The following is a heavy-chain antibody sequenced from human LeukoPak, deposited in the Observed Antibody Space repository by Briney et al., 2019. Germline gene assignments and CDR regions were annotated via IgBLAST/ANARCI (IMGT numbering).Heavy chain of an antibody. CDR1: GGSFSGYY. V-gene: IGHV4-34*01. J-gene: IGHJ5*02. CDR2: INHSGST. Sequence: SETLSLTCAVYGGSFSGYYWSWIRQPPGKGLEWIGEINHSGSTNYNPSLKSRVTMSVDTSKNQFSLKLSSVTAADTAVYYCARGIAVAGTSWFDPWGQGTLVTVSS. CDR3: ARGIAVAGTSWFDP. D-gene: IGHD6-19*01.